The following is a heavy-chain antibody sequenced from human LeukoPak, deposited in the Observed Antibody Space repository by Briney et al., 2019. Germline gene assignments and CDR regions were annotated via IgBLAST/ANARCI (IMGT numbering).Heavy chain of an antibody. CDR3: ATPLTMVRGARYYYGMDV. CDR1: GFTFSSYA. V-gene: IGHV3-23*01. CDR2: ISGSGGST. D-gene: IGHD3-10*01. J-gene: IGHJ6*02. Sequence: GWSLRLSCAASGFTFSSYAMSWVRQAPGKGLEWVSAISGSGGSTYYADSVKGRFTISRDNSKNTLYLQMNSLRAEDTAVYYCATPLTMVRGARYYYGMDVWGQGTTVTVSS.